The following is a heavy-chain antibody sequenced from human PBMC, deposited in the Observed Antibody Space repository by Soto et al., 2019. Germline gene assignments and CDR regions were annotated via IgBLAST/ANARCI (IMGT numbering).Heavy chain of an antibody. CDR3: ARGAIYSYGYLGPYYFDY. CDR2: ISYDGSNK. V-gene: IGHV3-30-3*01. Sequence: LRLSCAASGFTFSSYAVHWVRQAPGKGLEWVAVISYDGSNKYYADSVKGRFTISRDNSKNTLYLQMNSLRAEDTAVYYCARGAIYSYGYLGPYYFDYWGQGTLVTVSS. CDR1: GFTFSSYA. J-gene: IGHJ4*02. D-gene: IGHD5-18*01.